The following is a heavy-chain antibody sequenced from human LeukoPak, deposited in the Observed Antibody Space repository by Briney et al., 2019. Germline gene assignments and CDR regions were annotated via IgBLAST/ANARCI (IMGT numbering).Heavy chain of an antibody. CDR2: IYPGDSET. CDR1: GYSFTTYW. V-gene: IGHV5-51*01. Sequence: GEPLNISCKGSGYSFTTYWIAWVRQMPGEGLEWMGIIYPGDSETRYRPSFQGQVSISADKSITTAYLQWGSLKASDTAMYYCTRSPRDGYNDAFDIWGQGTMVTVFS. D-gene: IGHD5-24*01. CDR3: TRSPRDGYNDAFDI. J-gene: IGHJ3*02.